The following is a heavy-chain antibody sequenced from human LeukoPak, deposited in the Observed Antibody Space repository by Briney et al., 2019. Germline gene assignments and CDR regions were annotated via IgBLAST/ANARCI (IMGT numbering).Heavy chain of an antibody. V-gene: IGHV3-30*18. J-gene: IGHJ2*01. D-gene: IGHD3-10*01. CDR3: AKTYGSGSLSTYWYFDL. CDR2: ISFDGSNK. Sequence: GGSLRLSCAASGFTFSSYSMNWVRQAPGKGLEWVAVISFDGSNKYYADSVKGRFTISRDNSKNTLFLQMNSLRAEDTAVYYCAKTYGSGSLSTYWYFDLWGRGTLVTVSS. CDR1: GFTFSSYS.